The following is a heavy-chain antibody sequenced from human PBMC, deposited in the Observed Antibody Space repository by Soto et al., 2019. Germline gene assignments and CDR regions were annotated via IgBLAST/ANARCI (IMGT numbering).Heavy chain of an antibody. V-gene: IGHV4-39*01. J-gene: IGHJ4*02. Sequence: SDTLSLTCMISGDFISSNIYYWGWLRQPPGEGLEWIGSIHNSGSTYYNPSLKSRVTISVDTSKNQFSLKLSSVTAADTAVYYCARHTPAISISDHWGQGTLVTVSS. CDR2: IHNSGST. CDR1: GDFISSNIYY. CDR3: ARHTPAISISDH. D-gene: IGHD2-15*01.